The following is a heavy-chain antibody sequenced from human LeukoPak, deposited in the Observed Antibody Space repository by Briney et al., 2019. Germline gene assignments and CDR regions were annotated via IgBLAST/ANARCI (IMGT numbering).Heavy chain of an antibody. Sequence: SVKVSCKASGGTFSSYAISWVRQAPGQGLEWTGRIIPIFGTANYAQKFQGRDTITTDESTSTAYMELSSLRSEDTAVYYCALRPGGGSDAFDIWGQGTMVTVSS. D-gene: IGHD2-15*01. CDR2: IIPIFGTA. V-gene: IGHV1-69*05. CDR3: ALRPGGGSDAFDI. CDR1: GGTFSSYA. J-gene: IGHJ3*02.